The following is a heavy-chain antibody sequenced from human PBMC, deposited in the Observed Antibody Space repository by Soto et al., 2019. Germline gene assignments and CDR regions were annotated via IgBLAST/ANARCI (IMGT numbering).Heavy chain of an antibody. CDR3: ARGSGSGSSSSSSTLMQSFLESTDENDY. V-gene: IGHV1-8*01. D-gene: IGHD6-6*01. Sequence: ASVKVSCKASGYTFTSYDINWVRQATGQGLEWMGWMNPNSGNTGYAQKFQGRVTMTRNTSISTAYMELSSLRSEDTAVYYCARGSGSGSSSSSSTLMQSFLESTDENDYWGQGTLVTVSS. J-gene: IGHJ4*02. CDR1: GYTFTSYD. CDR2: MNPNSGNT.